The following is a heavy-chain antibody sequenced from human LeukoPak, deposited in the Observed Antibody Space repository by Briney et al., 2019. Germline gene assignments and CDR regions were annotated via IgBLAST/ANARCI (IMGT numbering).Heavy chain of an antibody. Sequence: KSGPTLVNPTQTLTLTCTFSGFPLSTSGVGVGWIRQPPGKALEWLALIYWNDDKRYSPSLKSRPTITKDTSKNQVVLTMTNMDPVDTATYYCAHRRYYYDSSGYSEYFQHWGQGTLVTVSS. J-gene: IGHJ1*01. D-gene: IGHD3-22*01. CDR2: IYWNDDK. V-gene: IGHV2-5*01. CDR1: GFPLSTSGVG. CDR3: AHRRYYYDSSGYSEYFQH.